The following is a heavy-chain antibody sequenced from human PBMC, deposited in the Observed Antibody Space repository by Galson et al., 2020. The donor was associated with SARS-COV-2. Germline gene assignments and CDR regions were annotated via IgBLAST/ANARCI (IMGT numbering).Heavy chain of an antibody. CDR3: ARDWGGYMDV. D-gene: IGHD3-16*01. J-gene: IGHJ6*03. Sequence: SETLSLTCTVSGGSISSGGYYWSWIRQHPGKGLEWIGYIYYSGSTYYNPSLKSRVSISVDSSKNQFSLKLSSVSAADTAVYYCARDWGGYMDVWGKGTTVTVSS. CDR2: IYYSGST. V-gene: IGHV4-31*03. CDR1: GGSISSGGYY.